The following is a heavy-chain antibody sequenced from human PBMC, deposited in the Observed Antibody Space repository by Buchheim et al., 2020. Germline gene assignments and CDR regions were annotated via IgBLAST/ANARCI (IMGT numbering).Heavy chain of an antibody. CDR2: IKQDGSEK. V-gene: IGHV3-7*01. D-gene: IGHD6-19*01. J-gene: IGHJ4*02. Sequence: EVQLVESGGGLVQPGGSLRLSCGTSGFTFSSYWMSWVRQAPGKGLEWVANIKQDGSEKYYVDSVKGRFTISRDNAKNSLYLQMNSLRAEDTAVYYCARARYRHSSGWPDHFDYWGQGTL. CDR1: GFTFSSYW. CDR3: ARARYRHSSGWPDHFDY.